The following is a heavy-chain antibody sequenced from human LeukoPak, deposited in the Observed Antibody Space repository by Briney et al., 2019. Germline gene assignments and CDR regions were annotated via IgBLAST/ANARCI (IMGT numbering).Heavy chain of an antibody. V-gene: IGHV1-18*01. CDR3: ARVAGLRFLEWFLSPYWFDP. D-gene: IGHD3-3*01. CDR2: ISAYNGNT. J-gene: IGHJ5*02. Sequence: ASVKVSCKASGYTFTSYGISWVRQAPGQGLEWMGWISAYNGNTNYAQKLQGRVTMTTDTSTSTAYMELRSLRSDDTAVYYCARVAGLRFLEWFLSPYWFDPWGQGTLVTVSS. CDR1: GYTFTSYG.